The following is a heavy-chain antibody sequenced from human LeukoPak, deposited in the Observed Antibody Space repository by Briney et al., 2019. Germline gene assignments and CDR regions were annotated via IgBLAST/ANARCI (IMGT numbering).Heavy chain of an antibody. CDR3: ARAPTGTGGWNWFDP. CDR2: IYTSGTT. V-gene: IGHV4-4*07. CDR1: GGSISSYY. D-gene: IGHD1-1*01. J-gene: IGHJ5*02. Sequence: SETLSLTCTVSGGSISSYYWSWIRQPAGKGLGLTGRIYTSGTTNYNPSLKSRVTMSVDTSKNQFSLKLSSVTAADTAVYYCARAPTGTGGWNWFDPWGQGTLVTVSS.